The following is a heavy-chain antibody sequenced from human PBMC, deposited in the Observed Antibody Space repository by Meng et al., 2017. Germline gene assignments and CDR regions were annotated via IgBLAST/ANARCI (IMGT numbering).Heavy chain of an antibody. CDR3: ARVRRWAFDI. D-gene: IGHD3-10*01. Sequence: QVPLQQWGPGLLKPSATLSLPCAFYGGSFSGYYWSWIRQPPGKGLEWIGEINHSGSTNYNPSLKSRVTISVDTSKNQFSLKLSSVTAADTAVYYCARVRRWAFDIWGQGTMVTVSS. CDR1: GGSFSGYY. J-gene: IGHJ3*02. V-gene: IGHV4-34*01. CDR2: INHSGST.